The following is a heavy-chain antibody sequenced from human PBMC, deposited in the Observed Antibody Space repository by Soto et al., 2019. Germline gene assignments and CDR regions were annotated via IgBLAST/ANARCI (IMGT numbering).Heavy chain of an antibody. CDR2: IYYSGST. D-gene: IGHD3-3*01. J-gene: IGHJ6*02. Sequence: SFETQRLTCPVSGGSIRSSSCYWGWIRKPPGKGLEWIGSIYYSGSTYYNPSLESRVTISVDTSKNQFSLKLSSVTAADTAVYYCARQPTIFGVVAYGMDVWGQGTTVTGSS. CDR3: ARQPTIFGVVAYGMDV. CDR1: GGSIRSSSCY. V-gene: IGHV4-39*01.